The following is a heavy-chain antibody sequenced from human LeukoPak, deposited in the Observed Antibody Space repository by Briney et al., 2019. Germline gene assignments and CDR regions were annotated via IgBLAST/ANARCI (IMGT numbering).Heavy chain of an antibody. CDR2: ISSGSETR. J-gene: IGHJ4*02. D-gene: IGHD3-10*01. CDR1: GFSFSSHS. CDR3: ARDRGSITMVRGVNYY. V-gene: IGHV3-48*04. Sequence: GGSLRLSCEASGFSFSSHSMNWVRQAPGKGLEWVSDISSGSETRYYADSVKGRLTISRDNAKNSLFLQMNSLRADDTAVYYCARDRGSITMVRGVNYYWGQGTLVTVSS.